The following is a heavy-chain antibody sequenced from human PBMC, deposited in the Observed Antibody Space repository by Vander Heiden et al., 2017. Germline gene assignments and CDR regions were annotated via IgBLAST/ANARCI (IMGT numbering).Heavy chain of an antibody. J-gene: IGHJ3*02. Sequence: QVQLVQSGAEVKQPGASVKVSCYASGYAFTGYCMHRVRQAPVQGLEWMGWINPNSGGTNDAQKFQGWVTMTRDTSISTAYMELSRLRSDDTAVYYCASEGLGNAFDIWGQGTMVTVSS. V-gene: IGHV1-2*04. CDR1: GYAFTGYC. CDR3: ASEGLGNAFDI. D-gene: IGHD7-27*01. CDR2: INPNSGGT.